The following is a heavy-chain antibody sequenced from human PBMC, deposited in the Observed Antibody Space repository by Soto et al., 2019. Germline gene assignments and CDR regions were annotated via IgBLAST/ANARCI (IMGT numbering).Heavy chain of an antibody. J-gene: IGHJ4*02. V-gene: IGHV4-28*01. CDR3: ARREIQGPIDY. D-gene: IGHD1-26*01. CDR1: GYSISSSNW. Sequence: QVQLQESGPGLVKPSDTLSLTCAVSGYSISSSNWWGWIRQPPGKGLEWIGYIYYSGTTYYNPSLKSRVPTSVDTSKNQFSLKLTSVTAVDPAVYYCARREIQGPIDYWGQGTLVTVSS. CDR2: IYYSGTT.